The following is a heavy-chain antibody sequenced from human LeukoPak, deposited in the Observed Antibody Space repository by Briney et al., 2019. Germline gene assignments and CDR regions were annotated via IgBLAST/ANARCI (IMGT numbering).Heavy chain of an antibody. D-gene: IGHD2-2*01. CDR1: GFTISSYA. CDR3: AKDHPRAQLLFTAFDY. J-gene: IGHJ4*02. V-gene: IGHV3-23*01. CDR2: ISGSGGST. Sequence: GGSLRLSCAASGFTISSYAMSWVRQAPGKGLEGVSAISGSGGSTYYADSVKGRFTISRDNSKNTLYLQMNSLRAEDTAVYSCAKDHPRAQLLFTAFDYWGQGTLVTVSS.